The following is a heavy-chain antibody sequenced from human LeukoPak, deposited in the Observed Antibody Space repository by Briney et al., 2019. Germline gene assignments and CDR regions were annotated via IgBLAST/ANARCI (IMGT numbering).Heavy chain of an antibody. D-gene: IGHD3-10*01. V-gene: IGHV4-39*05. J-gene: IGHJ5*02. CDR2: VFYFGNA. CDR3: AAQKEWSYFAA. Sequence: PSETPSVTCSVSGGSITTSRYYWGWIRQSPGKGLEWIGIVFYFGNAYYRPSLMSRATISIDTSKKRISLNLTSVTARDTAIYYCAAQKEWSYFAAWGKGTLVTVSS. CDR1: GGSITTSRYY.